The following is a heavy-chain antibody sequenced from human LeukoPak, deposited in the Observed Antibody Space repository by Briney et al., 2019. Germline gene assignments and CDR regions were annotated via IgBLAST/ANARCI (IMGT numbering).Heavy chain of an antibody. J-gene: IGHJ3*02. Sequence: PGGSLRLSCAASGFTFSSYWMSWVRQAPGKGLEWVANIKQDGSEKYYVDSVKGRFTISRDNAKNSLYLQMNSLRAEDTAVYYCARHQWFGESHAFDIWGQGTTVTVSS. D-gene: IGHD3-10*01. CDR3: ARHQWFGESHAFDI. CDR1: GFTFSSYW. CDR2: IKQDGSEK. V-gene: IGHV3-7*01.